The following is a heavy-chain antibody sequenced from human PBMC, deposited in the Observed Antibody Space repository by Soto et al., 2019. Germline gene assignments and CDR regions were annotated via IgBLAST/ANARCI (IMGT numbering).Heavy chain of an antibody. CDR3: AKGAVAGTPTSYYYYGMDV. CDR2: IIPIFGTV. V-gene: IGHV1-69*12. J-gene: IGHJ6*02. D-gene: IGHD6-19*01. Sequence: QVQLLQSGAEVKKPVSSVRVSCEASGGTFRTYAISWVRQAPGQGLEWMGEIIPIFGTVNYAQKFQGRVTITADESTTTVYMDMRSLRSEDTAVYYCAKGAVAGTPTSYYYYGMDVWGQGTTGTVSS. CDR1: GGTFRTYA.